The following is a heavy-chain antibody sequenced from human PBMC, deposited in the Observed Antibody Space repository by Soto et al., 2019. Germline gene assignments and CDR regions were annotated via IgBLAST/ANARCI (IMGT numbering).Heavy chain of an antibody. CDR2: IYWDDDK. J-gene: IGHJ5*02. V-gene: IGHV2-5*02. Sequence: ASGPTLVNPTQTLTLTCTFSGFSLSTSGVGVGWIRQPPGKALEWLALIYWDDDKRYSPSLKSRLTITKDTSKNQVVLTMTNMEPVDTATYYCAPTYYYDSSGYYYVHPWGQGTLVTVSS. D-gene: IGHD3-22*01. CDR1: GFSLSTSGVG. CDR3: APTYYYDSSGYYYVHP.